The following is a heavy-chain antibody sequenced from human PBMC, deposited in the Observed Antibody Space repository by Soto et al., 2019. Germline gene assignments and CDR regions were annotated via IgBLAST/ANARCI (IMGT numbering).Heavy chain of an antibody. CDR3: SRAGKYYDASGYAN. D-gene: IGHD3-3*01. J-gene: IGHJ4*02. CDR2: ISVYNGNT. V-gene: IGHV1-18*01. CDR1: GYSFATSG. Sequence: QVKLVQSGTEVKKPGASIKVSCTASGYSFATSGMSWVRQAPGQGLEWMGGISVYNGNTNYDQNLQNRVTMTTDPSTNTASLEVRNLRSDDTDVYYCSRAGKYYDASGYANWGQGTLVTVSS.